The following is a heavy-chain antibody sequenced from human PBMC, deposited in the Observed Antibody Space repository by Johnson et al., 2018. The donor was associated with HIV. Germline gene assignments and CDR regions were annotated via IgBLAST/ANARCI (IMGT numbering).Heavy chain of an antibody. CDR1: GFTFSTFG. V-gene: IGHV3-7*03. CDR3: ARGERFGGTQEAFDI. J-gene: IGHJ3*02. Sequence: VQLVESGGGVVQPGGSLRLSCSASGFTFSTFGMHWVRQAPGKGLEWVANIKQNGGEKYYVDSVKGRFTISRDIAKNSLYLQMNSLRAEDTAIYYCARGERFGGTQEAFDIWGQGTMVTVSS. D-gene: IGHD1-26*01. CDR2: IKQNGGEK.